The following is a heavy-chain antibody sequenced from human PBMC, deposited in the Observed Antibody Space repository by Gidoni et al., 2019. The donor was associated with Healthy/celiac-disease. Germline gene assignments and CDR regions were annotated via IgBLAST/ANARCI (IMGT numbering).Heavy chain of an antibody. D-gene: IGHD1-26*01. J-gene: IGHJ4*02. Sequence: EVQLVESGGGLVKPGGSLSLSCAASGFTFSSYIMNWVRQAPGKGLELVSSISSSSSYIYYADSVKGRFTISRDNAKNSLYLQMNSLRAEDTAVYYCARDYEGGSYLDYWGQGTLVTVSS. CDR3: ARDYEGGSYLDY. V-gene: IGHV3-21*01. CDR2: ISSSSSYI. CDR1: GFTFSSYI.